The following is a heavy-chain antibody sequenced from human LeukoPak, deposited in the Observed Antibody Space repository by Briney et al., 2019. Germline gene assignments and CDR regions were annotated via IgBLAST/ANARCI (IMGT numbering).Heavy chain of an antibody. D-gene: IGHD6-13*01. V-gene: IGHV3-9*01. CDR2: ISWNSGSI. CDR1: GFTFDDYA. Sequence: DRSLRLSCAASGFTFDDYAMHWVRQAPGKGLEWVSGISWNSGSIGYADSVKGRFTISRDNAKNSLYLQMNSLRAEDTALYYCAKDHGIAAAGYFDYWGQGTLVTVSS. J-gene: IGHJ4*02. CDR3: AKDHGIAAAGYFDY.